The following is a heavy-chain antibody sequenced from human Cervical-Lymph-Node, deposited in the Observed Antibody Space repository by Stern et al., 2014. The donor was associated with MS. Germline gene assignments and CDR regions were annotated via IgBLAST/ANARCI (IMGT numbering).Heavy chain of an antibody. J-gene: IGHJ4*02. CDR2: ISVGKGNT. CDR1: GYTFITYA. CDR3: ARMSGIVTAMSAIDY. V-gene: IGHV1-3*01. Sequence: VQLVESGAEVKKPGASVKVSCKASGYTFITYAMHWVRQAPGQRLEWMGWISVGKGNTKYSQNFQGRVNITRDTTASTAYMELNSLKDTAVYYCARMSGIVTAMSAIDYWGQGTLVTVSS. D-gene: IGHD2-21*02.